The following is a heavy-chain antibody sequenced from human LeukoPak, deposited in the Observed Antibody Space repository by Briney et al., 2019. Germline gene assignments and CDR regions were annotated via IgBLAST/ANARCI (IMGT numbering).Heavy chain of an antibody. CDR1: GGSISSGGYS. CDR3: ARNPLLDYDYYDSSGYYRD. Sequence: PSETLSLTCTVSGGSISSGGYSWSWIRQPPGKGLEWIGEINHSGSTNYNPSLKSRVTISVDTSKNQFSLKLSSVTAADTAVYYCARNPLLDYDYYDSSGYYRDWGQGTLVTVSS. D-gene: IGHD3-22*01. J-gene: IGHJ4*02. CDR2: INHSGST. V-gene: IGHV4-39*07.